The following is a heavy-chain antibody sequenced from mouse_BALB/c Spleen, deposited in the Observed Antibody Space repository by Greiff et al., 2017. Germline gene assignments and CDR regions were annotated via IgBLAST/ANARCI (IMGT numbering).Heavy chain of an antibody. CDR2: ISSGSSTI. Sequence: EVHLVESGGGLVQPGGSRKLSCAASGFTFSSFGMHWARQAPEKGLEWVAYISSGSSTIYYADTVKGRFTISRDNPKNTLFLQMTSLRSEDTAMYYCASDYYGKGWFAYWGQGTLVTVSA. CDR3: ASDYYGKGWFAY. J-gene: IGHJ3*01. V-gene: IGHV5-17*02. CDR1: GFTFSSFG. D-gene: IGHD2-1*01.